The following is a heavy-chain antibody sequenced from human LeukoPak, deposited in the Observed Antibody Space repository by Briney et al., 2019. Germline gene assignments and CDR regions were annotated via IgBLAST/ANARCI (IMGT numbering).Heavy chain of an antibody. D-gene: IGHD3-22*01. V-gene: IGHV3-11*01. CDR2: INGNGGGT. CDR1: GFTFSNAW. CDR3: ASDSSGYFGP. Sequence: GGSLRLSCAASGFTFSNAWMSWVRQAPGKGLEWVSAINGNGGGTYYAEAVKGRFSISRDNAKNSLYLQMNSLRAEDTAIYYCASDSSGYFGPWGPGTLVTVSS. J-gene: IGHJ5*02.